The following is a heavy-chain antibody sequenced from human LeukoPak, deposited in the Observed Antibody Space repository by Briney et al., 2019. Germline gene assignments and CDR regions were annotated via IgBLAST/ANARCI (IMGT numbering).Heavy chain of an antibody. CDR2: INHSGST. D-gene: IGHD4-17*01. V-gene: IGHV4-34*01. CDR1: GGSFSGYY. J-gene: IGHJ4*02. CDR3: ARGGEAVPYGY. Sequence: PSETLSLTCAVYGGSFSGYYWSWIRQPPGKGLEWIGEINHSGSTNYNPSLKSRVTMSVDTSKNHFSLKLTSVTAADTAVYYCARGGEAVPYGYWGQGTLVTGSS.